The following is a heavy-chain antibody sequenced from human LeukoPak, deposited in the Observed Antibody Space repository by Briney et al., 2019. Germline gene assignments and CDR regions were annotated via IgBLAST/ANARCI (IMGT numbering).Heavy chain of an antibody. V-gene: IGHV3-7*03. J-gene: IGHJ6*02. CDR2: INRDGSER. Sequence: GGSLRLSCAASGFTFSNYWMTWVRQAPGKGLEWVANINRDGSERYYVDSVKGRFTISRDDAKSSLYLQMNSLRAEDAAVYYCARRNAMDVWGQGTTVIVFS. CDR1: GFTFSNYW. CDR3: ARRNAMDV.